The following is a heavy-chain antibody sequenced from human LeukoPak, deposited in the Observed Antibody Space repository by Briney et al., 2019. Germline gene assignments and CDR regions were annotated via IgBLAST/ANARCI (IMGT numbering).Heavy chain of an antibody. V-gene: IGHV3-7*03. J-gene: IGHJ6*02. CDR2: INRDGSER. Sequence: GGSLRLSCAASGFTFSNYWMTWVRQAPGKGLEWVANINRDGSERYYVDSVKGRFTISRDDAKSSLYLQMNSLRAEDAAVYYCARRNAMDVWGQGTTVIVFS. CDR1: GFTFSNYW. CDR3: ARRNAMDV.